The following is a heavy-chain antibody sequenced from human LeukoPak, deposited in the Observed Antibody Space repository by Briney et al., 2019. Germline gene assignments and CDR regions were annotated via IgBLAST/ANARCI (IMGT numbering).Heavy chain of an antibody. CDR1: GFTFSSYS. V-gene: IGHV3-48*01. CDR2: ISSSSSTI. Sequence: GGSLRLSCAASGFTFSSYSMNWVRQAPGKGLEWVSYISSSSSTIYYADSVKGRSTISRDNAKNSLYLQMNSLRAEDTAVYYCARDREQWLVDYWGQGTLVTVSS. J-gene: IGHJ4*02. CDR3: ARDREQWLVDY. D-gene: IGHD6-19*01.